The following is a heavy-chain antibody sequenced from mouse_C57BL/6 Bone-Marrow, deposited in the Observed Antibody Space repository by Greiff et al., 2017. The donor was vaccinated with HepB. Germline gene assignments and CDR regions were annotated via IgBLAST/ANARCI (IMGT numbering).Heavy chain of an antibody. CDR2: INPSNGGT. CDR1: GYTFTSYW. V-gene: IGHV1-53*01. J-gene: IGHJ4*01. CDR3: ARSVYYDYGGYAMDY. D-gene: IGHD2-4*01. Sequence: QVQLQQPGTELVKPGASVKLSCKASGYTFTSYWMHWVKQRPGQGLEWIGNINPSNGGTNYNEKFKSKATLTVDKSSSTAYMQRSSLTSEDSAVYYCARSVYYDYGGYAMDYWGQGTSVTVSS.